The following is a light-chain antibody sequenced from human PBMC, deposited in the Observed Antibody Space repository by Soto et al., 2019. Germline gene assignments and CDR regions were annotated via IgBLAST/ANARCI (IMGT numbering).Light chain of an antibody. CDR2: EVT. J-gene: IGLJ1*01. Sequence: LTQPRSTSGSLGHPATLSCTRTRRAVGRYEYVSWHQQHSGKAPELMIYEVTKRPSGVPDRFSGSKSGNTASLTVSGLQAEHEAAYYCSSYAGKKHVFGTGTKVTVL. V-gene: IGLV2-8*01. CDR3: SSYAGKKHV. CDR1: RRAVGRYEY.